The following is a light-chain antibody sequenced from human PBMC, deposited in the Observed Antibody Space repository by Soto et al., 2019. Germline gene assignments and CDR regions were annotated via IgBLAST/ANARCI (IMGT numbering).Light chain of an antibody. V-gene: IGLV8-61*01. Sequence: QTVVTQEPSFSVSPGGTVTLTCGLSSGSVSASYGPSWYQQTPGQASRRLIYSAYTRSSGVPDRFSGSILGNKAALTITGAQADDESDYYCVLYLGSGIWVFGGGTKLTVL. J-gene: IGLJ3*02. CDR3: VLYLGSGIWV. CDR1: SGSVSASYG. CDR2: SAY.